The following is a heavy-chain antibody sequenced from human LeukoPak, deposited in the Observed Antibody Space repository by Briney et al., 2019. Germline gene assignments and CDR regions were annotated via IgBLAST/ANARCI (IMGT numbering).Heavy chain of an antibody. CDR2: INSDGSST. V-gene: IGHV3-74*01. CDR3: VRDQPLSGGQGFFDY. CDR1: GFTFSSYW. J-gene: IGHJ4*02. D-gene: IGHD7-27*01. Sequence: GGSLRLSCAASGFTFSSYWMHWVRQAPGKGLVWVSRINSDGSSTSYADSVKGRFTISRDNAKNSLYLQMNSLRAEDTAVYYCVRDQPLSGGQGFFDYWGQGALVTVSS.